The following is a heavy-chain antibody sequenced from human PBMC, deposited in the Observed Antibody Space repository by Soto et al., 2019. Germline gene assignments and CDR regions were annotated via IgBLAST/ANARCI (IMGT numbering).Heavy chain of an antibody. CDR3: AKDGTTAGIHYYGMDV. Sequence: PGGSLRLSCEVSGFTFSSYGMNWVRQAPDKGLEWVSTTGIGGDTHYADSVKGRFTISRDNSKNTLFLQMNSLRAEDTALYFCAKDGTTAGIHYYGMDVWGQGTTVTVSS. D-gene: IGHD2-2*02. J-gene: IGHJ6*02. CDR1: GFTFSSYG. CDR2: TGIGGDT. V-gene: IGHV3-23*01.